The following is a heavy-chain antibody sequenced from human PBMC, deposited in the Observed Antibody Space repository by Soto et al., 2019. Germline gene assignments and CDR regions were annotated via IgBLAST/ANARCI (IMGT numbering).Heavy chain of an antibody. CDR2: INPNSGGT. D-gene: IGHD4-17*01. CDR1: GYTFTGYY. V-gene: IGHV1-2*04. CDR3: ARDPSEVTTNYYYYGMDV. Sequence: ALVKVSCKASGYTFTGYYMHWVRQAPGQGLEWMGWINPNSGGTNYAQKFQGWVTMARDTSISTAYMELSRLRSDDTAVYYCARDPSEVTTNYYYYGMDVWGQGTTVTVSS. J-gene: IGHJ6*02.